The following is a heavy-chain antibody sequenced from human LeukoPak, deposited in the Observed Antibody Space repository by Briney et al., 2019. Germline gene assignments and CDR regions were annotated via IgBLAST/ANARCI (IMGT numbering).Heavy chain of an antibody. CDR3: ARGPHGRIYDILTGFDY. J-gene: IGHJ4*02. D-gene: IGHD3-9*01. CDR1: GYTFTGHS. Sequence: ASVKVSCKASGYTFTGHSMYWVRQAPGQGLEWMGWIKPNSGGTNYAQKFQGRVTMTRDTSISTAYMELSRLRSDDTAVYYCARGPHGRIYDILTGFDYWGQGTLVTVSS. CDR2: IKPNSGGT. V-gene: IGHV1-2*02.